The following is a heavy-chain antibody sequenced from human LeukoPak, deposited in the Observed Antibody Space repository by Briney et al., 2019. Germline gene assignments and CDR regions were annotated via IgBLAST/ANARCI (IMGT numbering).Heavy chain of an antibody. CDR2: IYYSGNA. D-gene: IGHD1-26*01. J-gene: IGHJ4*02. CDR3: ARVGSGNFDY. Sequence: SETLSLTCTVSGGSISTYYWSWIRQPPGKGLEWIGYIYYSGNANYNPSLNSRVTISVDTSKNQFSLKLSSVTAADTAMYYCARVGSGNFDYWGQGTLVTVSS. CDR1: GGSISTYY. V-gene: IGHV4-59*01.